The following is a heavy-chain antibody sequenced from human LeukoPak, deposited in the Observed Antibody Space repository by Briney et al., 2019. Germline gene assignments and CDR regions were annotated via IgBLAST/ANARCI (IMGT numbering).Heavy chain of an antibody. CDR2: ISSSSSTI. V-gene: IGHV3-48*01. CDR3: ARKVQLWLDYYGMDV. Sequence: GGSLRLSCAASGFTFSSYSTNWVRQAPGKGLEWVSYISSSSSTIYYADSVKGRFTISRDNAKNSLYLQMNSLRAEDAAVYYCARKVQLWLDYYGMDVWGQGTTVTVSS. CDR1: GFTFSSYS. D-gene: IGHD5-18*01. J-gene: IGHJ6*02.